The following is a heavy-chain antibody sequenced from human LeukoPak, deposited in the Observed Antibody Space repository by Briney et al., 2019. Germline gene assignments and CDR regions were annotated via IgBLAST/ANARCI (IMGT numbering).Heavy chain of an antibody. CDR2: ISSSSSYI. J-gene: IGHJ4*02. V-gene: IGHV3-21*01. CDR3: ARDSGHSSGWYQGDYFDY. D-gene: IGHD6-19*01. Sequence: PGGSLRLSCAASGFTFSSYSMNWVRQAPGKGLEWVSSISSSSSYIYYADSVKGRFTISRDNAKNSLYLQMNSLRAEDTTVYYCARDSGHSSGWYQGDYFDYWGQGTLVTVSS. CDR1: GFTFSSYS.